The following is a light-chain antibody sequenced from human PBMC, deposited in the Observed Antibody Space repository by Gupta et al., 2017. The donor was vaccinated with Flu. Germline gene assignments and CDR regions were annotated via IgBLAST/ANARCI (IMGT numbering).Light chain of an antibody. V-gene: IGLV2-8*01. CDR2: EVS. Sequence: QSALPQPPSASGSPGPSVTISCTGTSSDVGGYNYVSWYQQHPGKAPKLMIYEVSNRPSGVPDRFSGSKSGNTASLTVSGLQAEDEADYYCSSYAGSNNLVFGGGTKLTVL. CDR1: SSDVGGYNY. CDR3: SSYAGSNNLV. J-gene: IGLJ2*01.